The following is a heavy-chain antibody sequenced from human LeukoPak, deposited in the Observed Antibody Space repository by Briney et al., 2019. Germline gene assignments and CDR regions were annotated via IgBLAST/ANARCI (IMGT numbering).Heavy chain of an antibody. CDR3: ARDRLNSSGYYYYYYGMDV. D-gene: IGHD3-22*01. V-gene: IGHV4-34*01. CDR1: GGSFSSYY. Sequence: SETLSLTCAVYGGSFSSYYWSWIRQPPGKGLEWIGEINHSGSTNYNPSLKSRVTISVDTSKNQFSLKLSSVTAADTAVYYCARDRLNSSGYYYYYYGMDVWGQGTTVTVSS. J-gene: IGHJ6*02. CDR2: INHSGST.